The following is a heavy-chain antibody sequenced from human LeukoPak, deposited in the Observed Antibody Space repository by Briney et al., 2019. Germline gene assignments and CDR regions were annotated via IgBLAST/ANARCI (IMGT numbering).Heavy chain of an antibody. CDR3: ATYRQVLLPFEA. Sequence: GGSLRLSCVASGFTFSTFAMLWVRQPPGKGLEWVSSIFPDSGEIRYADSVRGRFTISRDNSKNTLSLQMNSLRAEDTAIYYCATYRQVLLPFEAWGQGTLVTVSS. J-gene: IGHJ5*02. D-gene: IGHD2-8*02. CDR2: IFPDSGEI. V-gene: IGHV3-23*01. CDR1: GFTFSTFA.